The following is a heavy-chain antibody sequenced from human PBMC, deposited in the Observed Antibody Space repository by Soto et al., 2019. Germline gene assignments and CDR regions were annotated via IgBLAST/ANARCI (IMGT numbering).Heavy chain of an antibody. CDR3: ARDSQLVVLDHYYYYYGMDV. CDR1: GGSISSYY. D-gene: IGHD6-6*01. CDR2: IYYSGST. Sequence: SETLSLTCTVSGGSISSYYWSWIRQPPGKGLEWIGYIYYSGSTNYNPSLKSRVTISVDTSKNQFSLKLSSVTAADTAVYYCARDSQLVVLDHYYYYYGMDVWGQGTTVTVSS. V-gene: IGHV4-59*01. J-gene: IGHJ6*02.